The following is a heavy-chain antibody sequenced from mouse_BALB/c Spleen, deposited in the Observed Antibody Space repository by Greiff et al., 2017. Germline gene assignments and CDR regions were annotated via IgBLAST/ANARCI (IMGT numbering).Heavy chain of an antibody. CDR1: GFAFSSYD. J-gene: IGHJ2*01. Sequence: EVQVVESGGGLVKPGGSLKLSCAASGFAFSSYDMSWVRQTPEKRLEWVAYISSGGGSTYYPDTVKGRFTISRDNAKNTLYLQMSSLKSEDTAMYYCARKDYGSTDYWGQGTTLTVSS. CDR2: ISSGGGST. D-gene: IGHD1-1*01. V-gene: IGHV5-12-1*01. CDR3: ARKDYGSTDY.